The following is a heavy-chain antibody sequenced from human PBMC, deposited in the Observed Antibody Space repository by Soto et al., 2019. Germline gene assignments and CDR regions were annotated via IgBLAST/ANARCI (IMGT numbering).Heavy chain of an antibody. CDR1: GGSISSYY. V-gene: IGHV4-59*01. CDR3: ARGVDDFWSAYSVGGNWFDP. J-gene: IGHJ5*02. D-gene: IGHD3-3*01. CDR2: IYYSGST. Sequence: SETLSLTCTVSGGSISSYYWSWIRQPPGKGLEWIGYIYYSGSTNYNPSLKSRVTISVDTSKNQFSLKLSSVTAADTAVYYCARGVDDFWSAYSVGGNWFDPWGQGTLVTVSS.